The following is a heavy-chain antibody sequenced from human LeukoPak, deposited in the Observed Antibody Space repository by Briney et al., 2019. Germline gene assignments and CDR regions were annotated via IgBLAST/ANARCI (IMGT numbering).Heavy chain of an antibody. J-gene: IGHJ6*03. V-gene: IGHV3-23*01. D-gene: IGHD3-22*01. Sequence: PGGSLRLSCAASGFTFSSYAMSWVRQAPGKGLEWVSAISGSGGSTYYADSVKGRFTISRDNSKNTLYLQMNSLRAEDTAVYYCAKASYYYDSSGYQVWDYYDMDVWGKGTTVTVSS. CDR1: GFTFSSYA. CDR2: ISGSGGST. CDR3: AKASYYYDSSGYQVWDYYDMDV.